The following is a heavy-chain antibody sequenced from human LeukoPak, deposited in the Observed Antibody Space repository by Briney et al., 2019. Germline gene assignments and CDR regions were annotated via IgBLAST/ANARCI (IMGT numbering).Heavy chain of an antibody. J-gene: IGHJ1*01. V-gene: IGHV3-23*01. CDR1: GSTFSNNA. Sequence: GGSLRLSCAASGSTFSNNAMTWFRQAPGEGLGWVSTITGSDDSTYYADSVTGRFTISRDYSKNTVFLQLNNLRAEETAMHNFVKGPRIVGSYHKASWGQGPVVTVSS. D-gene: IGHD1-26*01. CDR3: VKGPRIVGSYHKAS. CDR2: ITGSDDST.